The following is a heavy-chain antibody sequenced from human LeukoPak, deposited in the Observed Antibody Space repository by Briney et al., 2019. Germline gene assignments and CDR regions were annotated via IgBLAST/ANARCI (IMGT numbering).Heavy chain of an antibody. Sequence: ASVKVSCKASGYTFTDYAITWVRQAPGQGLEWMGLISGYNDNPNYAQNFRGRVTMTTDTSTSTAYMELRSLRSDDTAVYYCARDDRRNHYNYYYYGMDVWGQGTTVTVSS. D-gene: IGHD1-14*01. CDR2: ISGYNDNP. CDR3: ARDDRRNHYNYYYYGMDV. CDR1: GYTFTDYA. J-gene: IGHJ6*02. V-gene: IGHV1-18*01.